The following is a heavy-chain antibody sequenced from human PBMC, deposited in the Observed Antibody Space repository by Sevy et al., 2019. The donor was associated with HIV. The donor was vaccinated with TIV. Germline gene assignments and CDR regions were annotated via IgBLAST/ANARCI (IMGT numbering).Heavy chain of an antibody. CDR1: AFTFSDYF. D-gene: IGHD3-9*01. V-gene: IGHV3-11*01. Sequence: GGSLRLSCAASAFTFSDYFMSWIRQAPGKGLEWVSYMSSSGYTIYYADSVKGRFTISRDNAKNSLYLQMNSLRAEDTAVYYCAKLYDILTGHDFGFDYWGQGALVTVSS. J-gene: IGHJ4*02. CDR3: AKLYDILTGHDFGFDY. CDR2: MSSSGYTI.